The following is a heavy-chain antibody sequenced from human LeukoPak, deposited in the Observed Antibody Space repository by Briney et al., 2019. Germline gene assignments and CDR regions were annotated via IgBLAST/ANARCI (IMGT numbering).Heavy chain of an antibody. CDR3: ARIRTMVRGLAYYYGMDV. J-gene: IGHJ6*04. CDR2: IYHSGST. D-gene: IGHD3-10*01. Sequence: SETLSLTCAVSGGSISSSNWWSWVRQPPGKGLEWIGEIYHSGSTNYNPPLKSRVTISVDKSKNQFSLKLSSVTAADTAVYYCARIRTMVRGLAYYYGMDVWGKGTTVTVSS. V-gene: IGHV4-4*02. CDR1: GGSISSSNW.